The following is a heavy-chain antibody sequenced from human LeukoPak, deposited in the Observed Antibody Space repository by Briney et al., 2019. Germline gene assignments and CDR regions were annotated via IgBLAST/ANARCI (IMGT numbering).Heavy chain of an antibody. CDR2: IWYGGSNK. Sequence: GGSLRLSCAASGFTFSSYGMHWVRRAPGKGLEWVAVIWYGGSNKYYADSVKGRFTISRDNSKNTLYLQMNSLRAEDTAVYYCARDPYSSSWYYFDYWGQGTLVTVSS. V-gene: IGHV3-33*01. CDR3: ARDPYSSSWYYFDY. J-gene: IGHJ4*02. CDR1: GFTFSSYG. D-gene: IGHD6-13*01.